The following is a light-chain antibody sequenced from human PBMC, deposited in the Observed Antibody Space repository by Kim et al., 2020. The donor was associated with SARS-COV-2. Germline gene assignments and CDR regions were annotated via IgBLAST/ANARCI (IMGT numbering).Light chain of an antibody. Sequence: QSALTQPASVSGSPGQSITISCTGTSSDVGHYNSVSWYQQLPGKAPKLMIYDVTKRPSGVSIRFSGSKSGNTASLTISGLQAEDEADYYCNSYTSSTSDVCGTGTKVTVL. CDR1: SSDVGHYNS. CDR2: DVT. CDR3: NSYTSSTSDV. J-gene: IGLJ1*01. V-gene: IGLV2-14*01.